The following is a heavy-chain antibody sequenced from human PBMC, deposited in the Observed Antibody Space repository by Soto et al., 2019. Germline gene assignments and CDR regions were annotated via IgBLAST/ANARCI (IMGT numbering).Heavy chain of an antibody. CDR2: IYPGDSDT. Sequence: LVAALTVTWEGSGYSSTRYWIDWVREMPGKGLEWMGIIYPGDSDTRYSPSFQGQVTISADKSISTAYLQWSSLKASDTAIYYCARGSGCDSDYYYGMDVWGQGTTVTVSS. V-gene: IGHV5-51*01. CDR1: GYSSTRYW. J-gene: IGHJ6*02. CDR3: ARGSGCDSDYYYGMDV. D-gene: IGHD5-12*01.